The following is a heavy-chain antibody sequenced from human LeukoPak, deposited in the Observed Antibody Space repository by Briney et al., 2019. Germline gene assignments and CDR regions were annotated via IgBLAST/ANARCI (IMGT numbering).Heavy chain of an antibody. CDR1: GGSISSSSYY. V-gene: IGHV4-39*07. Sequence: SETLSLTCTVSGGSISSSSYYWGWIRQPPGKGLEWIGSIYYSGSTNYNPSLKSRVTISADTSKNQFSLELSSVTAADTAVYYCARGPPRGSSTSCYRCWFDPWGQGTLVTVSS. J-gene: IGHJ5*02. CDR3: ARGPPRGSSTSCYRCWFDP. CDR2: IYYSGST. D-gene: IGHD2-2*02.